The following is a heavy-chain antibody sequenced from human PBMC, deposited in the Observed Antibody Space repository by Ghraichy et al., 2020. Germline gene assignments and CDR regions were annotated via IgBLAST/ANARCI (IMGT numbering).Heavy chain of an antibody. CDR3: ARAARDSSGYDLLDF. CDR1: GYTFSISP. Sequence: ASVKVSCKASGYTFSISPMHWVRQAPGQRLEWMGWINGGNGYTKYSQKFQDRVTITRDTSASTGYMELSSLRSEDTAVYYCARAARDSSGYDLLDFWGQGTLVTVSS. D-gene: IGHD3-22*01. V-gene: IGHV1-3*01. J-gene: IGHJ4*02. CDR2: INGGNGYT.